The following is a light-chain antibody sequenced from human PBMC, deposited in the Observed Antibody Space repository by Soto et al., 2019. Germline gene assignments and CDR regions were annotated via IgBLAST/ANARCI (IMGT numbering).Light chain of an antibody. CDR1: SSDVGAYDF. J-gene: IGLJ1*01. V-gene: IGLV2-14*03. CDR3: SSHTTSNIRV. Sequence: QSVLTQPASVSGSPGQSIAISCTGTSSDVGAYDFVSWYQQHPDKAPKLLIYEDSNRPSGVSDRFSGSKSVNTATLTISGLQAEDEADYYCSSHTTSNIRVSGTVSKVPVL. CDR2: EDS.